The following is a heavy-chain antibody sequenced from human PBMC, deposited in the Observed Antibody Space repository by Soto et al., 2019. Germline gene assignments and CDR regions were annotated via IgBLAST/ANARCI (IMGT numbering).Heavy chain of an antibody. CDR3: ARPGGSGWFYFDS. D-gene: IGHD6-13*01. CDR1: GGSISSSSYY. CDR2: IYYSGST. V-gene: IGHV4-39*01. J-gene: IGHJ4*02. Sequence: SETLSLTCTVSGGSISSSSYYWGWIRQPPGKGLEWIGSIYYSGSTYYNSSLKSRVTISVDTSKNQFPLKLSSVTAADTAVYYCARPGGSGWFYFDSWGQGSQVTVS.